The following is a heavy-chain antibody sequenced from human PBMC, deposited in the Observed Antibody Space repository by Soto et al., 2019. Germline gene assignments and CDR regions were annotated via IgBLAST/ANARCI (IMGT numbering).Heavy chain of an antibody. CDR1: GFTFSSYS. V-gene: IGHV3-48*02. J-gene: IGHJ3*02. D-gene: IGHD3-22*01. Sequence: GGFLRLSCAASGFTFSSYSMNWVRQAPGKGLEWVSYISSSSSTIYYADSVKGRFTISRDNAKNSLYLQMNSLRDEDTAVYYCARDPQGVPGYYDSTPLHAFDIWGQGTMVTVSS. CDR2: ISSSSSTI. CDR3: ARDPQGVPGYYDSTPLHAFDI.